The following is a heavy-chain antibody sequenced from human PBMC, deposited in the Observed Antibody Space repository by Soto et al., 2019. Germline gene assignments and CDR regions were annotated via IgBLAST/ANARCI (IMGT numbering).Heavy chain of an antibody. J-gene: IGHJ6*02. CDR2: INSDGSST. CDR3: ARDDITMVRGVQNNYYYGMDV. Sequence: GGSLRLSCAASGFTFSSYWMHWVRQAPGKGLVWVSRINSDGSSTSYADSVKGRFTISRDNAKNTLYLQMNSLRAEDTAVYYCARDDITMVRGVQNNYYYGMDVWGQGTTVTVS. V-gene: IGHV3-74*01. D-gene: IGHD3-10*01. CDR1: GFTFSSYW.